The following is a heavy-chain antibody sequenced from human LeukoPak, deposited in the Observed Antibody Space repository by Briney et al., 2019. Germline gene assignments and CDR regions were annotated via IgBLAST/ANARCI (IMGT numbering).Heavy chain of an antibody. D-gene: IGHD3-3*01. J-gene: IGHJ5*02. Sequence: ASVKVSCKASGGTFSSYAISWVRQAPGQGLEWMGGIIPIFGTANYAQKFQGRVTITADESTSTAYMELSSLRSEDTAVYYCAREYYDFWSGQNWFDPWGQGTLVTVSS. CDR3: AREYYDFWSGQNWFDP. CDR1: GGTFSSYA. V-gene: IGHV1-69*01. CDR2: IIPIFGTA.